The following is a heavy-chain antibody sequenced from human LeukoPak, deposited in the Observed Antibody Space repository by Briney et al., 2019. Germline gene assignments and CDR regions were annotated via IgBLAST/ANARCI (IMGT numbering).Heavy chain of an antibody. J-gene: IGHJ6*02. CDR1: GGSISSGGYY. D-gene: IGHD2-8*01. Sequence: SETLSLTCTVSGGSISSGGYYWSWIRQHPGKGLEWIGYIYHSGSSYYNPSLKSRLTISVETSKNQFSLKLSSVTAADTAVYYCARAWVYDYYYYGMDVWGQGTTVTVSS. CDR2: IYHSGSS. CDR3: ARAWVYDYYYYGMDV. V-gene: IGHV4-31*03.